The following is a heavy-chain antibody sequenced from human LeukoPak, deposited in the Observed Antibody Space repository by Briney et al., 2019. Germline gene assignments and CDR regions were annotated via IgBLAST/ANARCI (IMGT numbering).Heavy chain of an antibody. CDR1: GFTFTSYW. V-gene: IGHV3-7*01. CDR2: IKQDGSEK. J-gene: IGHJ4*02. CDR3: AREGSRGYFDY. Sequence: GGSLRLSCAASGFTFTSYWMSWVRQAPGKGLEWVANIKQDGSEKYYVDSVKGRFTISRDNAKNSLYLQMNSLRAEDTAVYYCAREGSRGYFDYWGQGTLVTVSS. D-gene: IGHD3-10*01.